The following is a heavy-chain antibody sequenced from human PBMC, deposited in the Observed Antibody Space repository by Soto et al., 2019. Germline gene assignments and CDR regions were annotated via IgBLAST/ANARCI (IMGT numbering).Heavy chain of an antibody. V-gene: IGHV3-66*01. Sequence: EVQLVESGGGLVQPGGSLRLSCTASGFIVSDTYVNWVRQAPGKGLEWVSVISNRGDTHYADSVRCRFSLSRDISDNTLHLQMNNLRVEDTAVYYCAREPRYCRGGSCSITGDAYDLWGQGTMVTVSS. CDR1: GFIVSDTY. J-gene: IGHJ3*01. D-gene: IGHD2-15*01. CDR3: AREPRYCRGGSCSITGDAYDL. CDR2: ISNRGDT.